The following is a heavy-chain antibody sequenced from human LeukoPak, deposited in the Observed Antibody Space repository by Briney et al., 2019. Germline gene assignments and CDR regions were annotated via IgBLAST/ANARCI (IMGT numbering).Heavy chain of an antibody. CDR3: SLLAVASPQDY. V-gene: IGHV3-23*01. D-gene: IGHD6-19*01. J-gene: IGHJ4*02. Sequence: GGSLRLSCAASGFTFSSYAMSWVRQAPGKGLQWVSANSGSGGDTYDADSVKGRFTTSRDNAKNLLYLQMHSLRAEDTAVYYCSLLAVASPQDYWGQGTLVTVSS. CDR1: GFTFSSYA. CDR2: NSGSGGDT.